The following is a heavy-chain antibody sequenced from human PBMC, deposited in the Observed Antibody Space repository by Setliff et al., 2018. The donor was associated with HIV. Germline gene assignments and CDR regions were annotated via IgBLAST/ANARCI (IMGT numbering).Heavy chain of an antibody. Sequence: AGGSLRLSCSGSGFTFGDYAMTWVRQAPGKGLEWVGFVRSKAHAETTEYAASVKGRFTISRDDSKSIVYLRMNSLKTEDTAVYYCTAGVVAYPMPFFEYWGQGTLVTVSS. D-gene: IGHD2-2*01. CDR1: GFTFGDYA. J-gene: IGHJ4*02. CDR3: TAGVVAYPMPFFEY. V-gene: IGHV3-49*04. CDR2: VRSKAHAETT.